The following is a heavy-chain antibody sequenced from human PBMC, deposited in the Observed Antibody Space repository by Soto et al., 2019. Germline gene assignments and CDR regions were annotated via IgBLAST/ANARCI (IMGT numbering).Heavy chain of an antibody. V-gene: IGHV1-58*02. D-gene: IGHD3-22*01. CDR2: IVVGSGNT. CDR3: AASYYYESSGYYGYFDY. Sequence: QMQLVQSGPEVKKPGTSVKVSCQASGFTFTSSAMQWVRQARGQRLEWIGWIVVGSGNTNYAQKFQERVTITRDMSTSTAYMELSSLRSEDTAVYYCAASYYYESSGYYGYFDYWGQGTLVTVSS. CDR1: GFTFTSSA. J-gene: IGHJ4*02.